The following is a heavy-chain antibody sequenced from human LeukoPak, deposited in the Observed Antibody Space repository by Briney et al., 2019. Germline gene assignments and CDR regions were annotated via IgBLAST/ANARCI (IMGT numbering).Heavy chain of an antibody. V-gene: IGHV3-7*01. CDR2: IKQDGSEK. Sequence: GGSLRLSCAASGFTFSSYWMSWVRQSPGKGLEWVANIKQDGSEKYYVDSVKGRFTISRDNAKNSLYLQMNSLRAEDTAGYYCARGQKSVGRTLAGTTIYSYSYYMDVWGKGTTVTVSS. CDR1: GFTFSSYW. D-gene: IGHD6-19*01. CDR3: ARGQKSVGRTLAGTTIYSYSYYMDV. J-gene: IGHJ6*03.